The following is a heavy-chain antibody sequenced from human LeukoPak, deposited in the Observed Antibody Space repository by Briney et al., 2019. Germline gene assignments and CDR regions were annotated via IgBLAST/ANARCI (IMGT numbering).Heavy chain of an antibody. CDR3: ARRREQVSFISRRKDQSFDY. V-gene: IGHV3-7*01. D-gene: IGHD1-14*01. J-gene: IGHJ4*02. Sequence: GGSQRLSCVASGFTFSTYWMSWVRQAPGKGLEWVANIKQDGSEKYYVDSVKGRFTISRDNAKNSLYLQMNSLRAEDTAVYYCARRREQVSFISRRKDQSFDYWGQGTLVTVSS. CDR1: GFTFSTYW. CDR2: IKQDGSEK.